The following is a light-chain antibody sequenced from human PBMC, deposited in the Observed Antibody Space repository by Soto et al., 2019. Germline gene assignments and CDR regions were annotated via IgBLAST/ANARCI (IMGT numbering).Light chain of an antibody. CDR2: AAS. J-gene: IGKJ1*01. CDR1: QSINSH. V-gene: IGKV1-39*01. Sequence: DIPMTPSTSSLSASVGATVIITCRASQSINSHLNWYQQKAGQAPKVLISAASSLQNGVPSTFRGSGSGTDFALTISSLRPEDFATYYCQQSYSTPTFGQGTKVDI. CDR3: QQSYSTPT.